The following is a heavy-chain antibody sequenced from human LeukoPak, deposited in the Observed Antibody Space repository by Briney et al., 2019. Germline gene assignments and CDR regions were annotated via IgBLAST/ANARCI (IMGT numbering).Heavy chain of an antibody. Sequence: GGSLRLSCAASGFTFSNYNMNWVRQAPGTGLEWVPSISDSGSYISYADSVKGRFPISRDNAKSSLYLQMNSLRAEDTAVYYCARDYSGSYNVDYWGQGTLVTVSS. J-gene: IGHJ4*02. V-gene: IGHV3-21*01. D-gene: IGHD1-26*01. CDR3: ARDYSGSYNVDY. CDR2: ISDSGSYI. CDR1: GFTFSNYN.